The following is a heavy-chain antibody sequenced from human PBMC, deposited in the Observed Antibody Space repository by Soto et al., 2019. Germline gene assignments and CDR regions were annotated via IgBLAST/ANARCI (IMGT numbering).Heavy chain of an antibody. CDR3: ARGGSLYWYFDL. CDR1: GYTFTSYA. J-gene: IGHJ2*01. D-gene: IGHD1-26*01. Sequence: QVQLVQSGAEVKKPGASVKVSCKASGYTFTSYAMHWVRQAPGQRLEWMGWINAGNGNTKYSQKFQGRVTITRDTSASTGYMELSSLRSEDTAVYYCARGGSLYWYFDLWGSGTLVTVSS. CDR2: INAGNGNT. V-gene: IGHV1-3*01.